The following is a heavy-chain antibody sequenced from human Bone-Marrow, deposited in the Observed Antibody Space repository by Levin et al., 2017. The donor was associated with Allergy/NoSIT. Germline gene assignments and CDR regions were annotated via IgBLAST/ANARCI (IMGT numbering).Heavy chain of an antibody. CDR2: IYWNDDK. CDR1: GFSLTTIGVG. J-gene: IGHJ4*02. CDR3: AHVLYYDSSGYFLDQ. D-gene: IGHD3-22*01. Sequence: SGPTLVKPTQTLTLTCSFSGFSLTTIGVGVGWIRQPPGKPLECLALIYWNDDKRYNPSLQNRVTVTKDTSENKVVLTMTNMDLVDTATYYCAHVLYYDSSGYFLDQWGQGTLVTVSS. V-gene: IGHV2-5*01.